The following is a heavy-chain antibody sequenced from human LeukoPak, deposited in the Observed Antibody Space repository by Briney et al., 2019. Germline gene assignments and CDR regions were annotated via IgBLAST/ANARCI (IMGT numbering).Heavy chain of an antibody. Sequence: PSETLSLTCAVSGGSISSYYWSWIRQTPGKGLEWIGYIYYSGSTNYNPSLKSRVTISVDTSKNQFSLKLSSVTAADTAVYYCAREYCGSISCSFDYWGQGTLVTVSS. J-gene: IGHJ4*02. V-gene: IGHV4-59*01. CDR2: IYYSGST. CDR1: GGSISSYY. D-gene: IGHD2-2*01. CDR3: AREYCGSISCSFDY.